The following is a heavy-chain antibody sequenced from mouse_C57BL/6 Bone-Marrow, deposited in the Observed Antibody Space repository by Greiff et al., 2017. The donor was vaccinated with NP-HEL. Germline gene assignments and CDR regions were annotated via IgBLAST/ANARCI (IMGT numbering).Heavy chain of an antibody. CDR1: GFNIKDDY. CDR2: IDPENGDT. V-gene: IGHV14-4*01. J-gene: IGHJ3*01. CDR3: TTPWGGYYGSRDLAY. D-gene: IGHD1-1*01. Sequence: EVQLVESGAELVRPGASVKLSCTASGFNIKDDYMHWVKQRPEQGLEWIGWIDPENGDTEYASKFQGKATITADTSSNTAYLQLSSLTSEDTAVYYCTTPWGGYYGSRDLAYWGQGTLVTVSA.